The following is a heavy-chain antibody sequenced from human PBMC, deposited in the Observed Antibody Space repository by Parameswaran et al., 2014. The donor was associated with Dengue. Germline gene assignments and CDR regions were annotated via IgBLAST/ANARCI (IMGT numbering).Heavy chain of an antibody. V-gene: IGHV4-34*01. CDR2: INHSGST. Sequence: RWIRQPPGKGLEWIGEINHSGSTNYNPSLKSRVTISVDTSKNQFSLKLSSVTAADTAVYYCARGRKGSGVDYWGQGTLVTVSS. D-gene: IGHD6-19*01. CDR3: ARGRKGSGVDY. J-gene: IGHJ4*02.